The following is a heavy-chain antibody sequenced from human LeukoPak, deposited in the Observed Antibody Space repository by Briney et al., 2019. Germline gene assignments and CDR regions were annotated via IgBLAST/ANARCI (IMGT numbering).Heavy chain of an antibody. CDR2: IYHTGST. CDR1: GGSISSSNW. Sequence: SGTLSLTCVVSGGSISSSNWWSWVRQPPGKGLEWIGEIYHTGSTNYNPSLKSRVTISVDKSKNQVSLKLSSVTAADTAVYYCARAFHYDSSGYPGAWGQGTLVTASS. V-gene: IGHV4-4*02. D-gene: IGHD3-22*01. J-gene: IGHJ5*02. CDR3: ARAFHYDSSGYPGA.